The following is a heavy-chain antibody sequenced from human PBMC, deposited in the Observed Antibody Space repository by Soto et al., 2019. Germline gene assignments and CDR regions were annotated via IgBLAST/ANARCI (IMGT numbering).Heavy chain of an antibody. CDR1: GGSISSSNW. D-gene: IGHD2-15*01. CDR3: ARGISGGRHFDY. J-gene: IGHJ4*02. CDR2: IYHSGGT. V-gene: IGHV4-4*02. Sequence: QVQLQESGPGLVKPSGTLSLTCAVSGGSISSSNWWRWVLQPPGKGREGIGGIYHSGGTNHNPSLQSRVTISVDKSTNQFSLKLTSVTAAHTAVYYCARGISGGRHFDYWGKGTLVTVSS.